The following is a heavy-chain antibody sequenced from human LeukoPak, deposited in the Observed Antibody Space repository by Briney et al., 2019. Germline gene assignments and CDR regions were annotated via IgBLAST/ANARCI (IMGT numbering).Heavy chain of an antibody. D-gene: IGHD1-26*01. CDR2: ISGGSGST. CDR3: AKDEWAIARRYFDF. V-gene: IGHV3-23*01. J-gene: IGHJ4*02. CDR1: GFTFSRYA. Sequence: PGGSLRLSCAASGFTFSRYAMSWVRQAPGKGLEWVSGISGGSGSTYYADSVKGRFTITRDNSNGTLYLQMNSLRAEDTALYYCAKDEWAIARRYFDFWGQGTLVTVSS.